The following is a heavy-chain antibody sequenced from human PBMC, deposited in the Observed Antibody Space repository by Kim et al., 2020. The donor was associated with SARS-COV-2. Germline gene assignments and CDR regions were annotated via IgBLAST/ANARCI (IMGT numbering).Heavy chain of an antibody. J-gene: IGHJ4*02. Sequence: GGSLRLSCAASGFTFDDYTMHWVRQAPGKGLEWVSLISWDGGSTYYADSVKGRFTISRDNSKNSLYLQMNSLRTEDTALYYCAKDKGTSGWFPFDYWGQGTLVTVSS. D-gene: IGHD6-19*01. V-gene: IGHV3-43*01. CDR1: GFTFDDYT. CDR2: ISWDGGST. CDR3: AKDKGTSGWFPFDY.